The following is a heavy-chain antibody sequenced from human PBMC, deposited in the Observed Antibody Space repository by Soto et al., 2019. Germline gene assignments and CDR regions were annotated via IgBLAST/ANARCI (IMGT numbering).Heavy chain of an antibody. D-gene: IGHD3-3*01. CDR3: AKVQKVLRFLEWLPRQYYFDY. CDR1: GFTFSSYW. Sequence: EVQLVESGGGLVQPGGSLRLSCAASGFTFSSYWMSWVRQAPGKGLEWVANIKQDGSEKYYVDSVKGRFTISRDNAKNFLFLQMNSLRAEDTAVYYCAKVQKVLRFLEWLPRQYYFDYWGQGTLVTVSS. V-gene: IGHV3-7*01. CDR2: IKQDGSEK. J-gene: IGHJ4*02.